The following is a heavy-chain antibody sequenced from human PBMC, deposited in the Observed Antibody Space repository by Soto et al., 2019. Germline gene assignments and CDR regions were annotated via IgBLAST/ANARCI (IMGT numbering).Heavy chain of an antibody. Sequence: PSETLSLTCAVSGGSISSGGYSWSWIRQPPGKGLEWIGYIYHSGGTYYNPSLKSRVTISVDRSKNQFSLKLSSVTAADTAVYYCASLYSGYGFGYWGQGTLVTVSS. J-gene: IGHJ4*02. CDR2: IYHSGGT. V-gene: IGHV4-30-2*01. CDR1: GGSISSGGYS. CDR3: ASLYSGYGFGY. D-gene: IGHD5-12*01.